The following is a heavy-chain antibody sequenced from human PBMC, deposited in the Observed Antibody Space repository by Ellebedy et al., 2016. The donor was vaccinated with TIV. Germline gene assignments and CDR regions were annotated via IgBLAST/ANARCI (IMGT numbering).Heavy chain of an antibody. Sequence: SETLSLXXAVYGGSFSGYYWSWIRQPPGKGLEWIGEINHSGNTIYNPSLKSRVTISVDTSKNQFSLKLSSVTAADTAVYYCARGHYPSPMVDYWGQGTLVTVSS. CDR1: GGSFSGYY. J-gene: IGHJ4*02. CDR2: INHSGNT. D-gene: IGHD4/OR15-4a*01. V-gene: IGHV4-34*01. CDR3: ARGHYPSPMVDY.